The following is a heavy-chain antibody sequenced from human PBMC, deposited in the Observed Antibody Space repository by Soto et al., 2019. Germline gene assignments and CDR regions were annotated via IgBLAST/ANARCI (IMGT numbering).Heavy chain of an antibody. V-gene: IGHV4-34*01. Sequence: SETLSLNCAVYSGSFSGYYWNWVRQSPGKGLEWIGEINHSGSTNYNPSLKSRVTISVDTSKNQFSLKLRSVTAAVTALYYCARSRIAVAGSPVGDWGQGTWVTVSS. CDR3: ARSRIAVAGSPVGD. D-gene: IGHD6-19*01. J-gene: IGHJ4*02. CDR1: SGSFSGYY. CDR2: INHSGST.